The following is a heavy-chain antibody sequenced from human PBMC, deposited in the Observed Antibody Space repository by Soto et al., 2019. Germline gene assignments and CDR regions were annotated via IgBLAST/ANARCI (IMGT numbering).Heavy chain of an antibody. V-gene: IGHV3-33*01. CDR1: RFTFSSYG. J-gene: IGHJ4*02. CDR3: ARDRDIAAAGTFDY. D-gene: IGHD6-13*01. Sequence: VGSLRLSWAAARFTFSSYGMHWVRQAPGKGLEWVAVIWYDGSNKYYADSVKGRFTISRDNSKNTLYLQMNSLRAEDTAVYYCARDRDIAAAGTFDYWGQGTLVTVSS. CDR2: IWYDGSNK.